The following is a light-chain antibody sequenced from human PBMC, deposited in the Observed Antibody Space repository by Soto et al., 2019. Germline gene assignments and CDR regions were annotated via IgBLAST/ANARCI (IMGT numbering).Light chain of an antibody. CDR1: GSNIGTFY. J-gene: IGLJ2*01. Sequence: QAFLTQPPSTSATPGQGVSISCSGGGSNIGTFYVSWYQHVPGTAPRLLIYANNQRPSGVPDRFSGSKSGTSASLAISGLRSEDEAYYYCTTWHDNLSAVVFGGGTKVTVL. CDR3: TTWHDNLSAVV. CDR2: ANN. V-gene: IGLV1-47*02.